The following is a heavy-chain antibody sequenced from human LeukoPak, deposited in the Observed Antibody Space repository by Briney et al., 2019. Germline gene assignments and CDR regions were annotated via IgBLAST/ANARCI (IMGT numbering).Heavy chain of an antibody. CDR2: IYYSGST. D-gene: IGHD1-26*01. CDR3: ARQMERDFLRYYYYMDV. V-gene: IGHV4-39*01. J-gene: IGHJ6*03. Sequence: SETLSLTCTVSGGSISSSSYYWGWIRQSPGKGLEWIGSIYYSGSTYYNPSLKSRVTISVDTSKNQFSLKLSSVTAADTAVYYCARQMERDFLRYYYYMDVWGKGTTVTVSS. CDR1: GGSISSSSYY.